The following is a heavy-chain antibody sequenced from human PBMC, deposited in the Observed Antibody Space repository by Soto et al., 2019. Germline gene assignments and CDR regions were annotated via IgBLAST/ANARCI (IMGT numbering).Heavy chain of an antibody. Sequence: GVSAKASSKAPGGTLNTKGRIWLRQYPQKGLELMGGIVPVFGSTKYAQKFQGRLTITADRSTNTAYMDLSSLKSEDTATYYCAQDPPRCDFILNCFGPWCQGTLVTV. V-gene: IGHV1-69*06. CDR2: IVPVFGST. J-gene: IGHJ5*02. D-gene: IGHD3-9*01. CDR1: GGTLNTKG. CDR3: AQDPPRCDFILNCFGP.